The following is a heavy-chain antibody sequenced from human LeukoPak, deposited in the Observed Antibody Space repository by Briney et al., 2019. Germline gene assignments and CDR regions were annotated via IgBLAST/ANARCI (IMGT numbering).Heavy chain of an antibody. CDR3: AGGINYYGSGSLGD. V-gene: IGHV4-39*07. D-gene: IGHD3-10*01. CDR1: GGSISSSSYY. Sequence: PSETLSLTCTVSGGSISSSSYYWGWIRQPPGKGLEWIGSIYYSGSTYYNPSLKSRVTISVDTSKNQLSLKLSSVTAADTAVYYCAGGINYYGSGSLGDWGQGTLVTVSS. J-gene: IGHJ4*02. CDR2: IYYSGST.